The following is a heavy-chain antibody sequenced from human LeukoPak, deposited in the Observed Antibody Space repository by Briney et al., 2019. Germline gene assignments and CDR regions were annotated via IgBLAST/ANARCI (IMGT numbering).Heavy chain of an antibody. Sequence: SETLSLTGTVSGGSISSYYWSWIRQPPGKGLEWIGYIYYSGSTNYNPSLKSLVTISVDTSKTQFSLKLISVTAADTAVYYCARALYGSGSSWFDPWGQGTLVTVSS. D-gene: IGHD3-10*01. CDR1: GGSISSYY. CDR3: ARALYGSGSSWFDP. CDR2: IYYSGST. J-gene: IGHJ5*02. V-gene: IGHV4-59*01.